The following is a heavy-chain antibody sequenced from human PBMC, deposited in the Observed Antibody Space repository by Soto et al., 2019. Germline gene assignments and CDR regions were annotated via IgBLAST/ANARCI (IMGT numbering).Heavy chain of an antibody. CDR1: GGSISSYS. Sequence: PSETLSLTCTVSGGSISSYSWSWIRQPPGKGLEWIGYIYHSGSTYYNPSLKSRVTISVDTSKNQFSLKLSSVTAADTAVYYCARSVFPWAQGTLVTVSS. V-gene: IGHV4-59*06. J-gene: IGHJ5*02. CDR2: IYHSGST. CDR3: ARSVFP.